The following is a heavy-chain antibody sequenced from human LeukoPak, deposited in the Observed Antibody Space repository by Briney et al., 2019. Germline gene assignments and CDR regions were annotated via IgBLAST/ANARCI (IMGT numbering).Heavy chain of an antibody. CDR3: AIDYGDYGAY. V-gene: IGHV5-51*01. CDR2: IYPGDSDA. J-gene: IGHJ4*02. D-gene: IGHD4-17*01. Sequence: GESLQISSQGSGYSFTSYWIGWVRPMPGKGLEWMAIIYPGDSDARYSPSFQGQVTISADKSISTAYLQWRSLKASDTAMYYCAIDYGDYGAYWGQGTLVTVSS. CDR1: GYSFTSYW.